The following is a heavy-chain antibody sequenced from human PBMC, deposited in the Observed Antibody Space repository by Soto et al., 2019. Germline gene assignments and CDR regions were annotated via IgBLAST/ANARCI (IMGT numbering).Heavy chain of an antibody. D-gene: IGHD2-2*01. V-gene: IGHV3-64D*06. Sequence: GGSLRLSCSASGFTFSSYAMHWVRQAPGKGLEFVSAISSNGGSTYYADSVKGRFTISRDNSKNTLYLQMSSLRAEDTAVYYCARDRVGYCISTSCYSLGMDVWGQGTTVTVSS. CDR2: ISSNGGST. J-gene: IGHJ6*02. CDR1: GFTFSSYA. CDR3: ARDRVGYCISTSCYSLGMDV.